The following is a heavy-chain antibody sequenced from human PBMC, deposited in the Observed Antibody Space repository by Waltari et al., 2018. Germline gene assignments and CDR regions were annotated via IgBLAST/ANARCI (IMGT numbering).Heavy chain of an antibody. CDR1: GGSFSGNY. D-gene: IGHD2-2*01. Sequence: QVQLQESGPGLVKPSAPLSLTWVVSGGSFSGNYWAWIRQPPGKGLEWIGYISGGSGTTDYNHSLMRRVTISRDTSKTQFSLNLTSVTAADTAIYYCARGDTNSDYWGRGLLVTVSS. V-gene: IGHV4-59*12. CDR2: ISGGSGTT. J-gene: IGHJ4*02. CDR3: ARGDTNSDY.